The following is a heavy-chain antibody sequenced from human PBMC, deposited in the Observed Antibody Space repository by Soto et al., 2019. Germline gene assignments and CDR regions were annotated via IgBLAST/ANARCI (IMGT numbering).Heavy chain of an antibody. J-gene: IGHJ4*02. CDR2: VYYNGIT. CDR1: GGSINNHY. V-gene: IGHV4-59*11. CDR3: TRANWYSEY. D-gene: IGHD7-27*01. Sequence: QVQLQESGPGLVKPSETLSLTCTVAGGSINNHYWSWIRQSPGKGLEWLGYVYYNGITNYNPSLKRRDTMSVHTSKHHLSLNLTSLTAADTSIYYCTRANWYSEYWGQGTLVTLSS.